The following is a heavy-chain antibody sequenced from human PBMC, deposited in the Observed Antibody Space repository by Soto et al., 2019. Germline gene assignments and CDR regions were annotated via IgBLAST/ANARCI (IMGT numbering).Heavy chain of an antibody. CDR1: GVSIRTGDYY. V-gene: IGHV4-30-4*01. CDR2: IHSGGST. D-gene: IGHD2-21*02. CDR3: ARERSDFHSCYAMDV. J-gene: IGHJ6*02. Sequence: QVQLQESGSGLVKPSQTLSLTCTVSGVSIRTGDYYWSWIRQPPGKGLEWIGYIHSGGSTYYTPSLKSRVTVSVDTSKDQFSLTPSSVTAADRVVYYGARERSDFHSCYAMDVWGQGTRVTVSS.